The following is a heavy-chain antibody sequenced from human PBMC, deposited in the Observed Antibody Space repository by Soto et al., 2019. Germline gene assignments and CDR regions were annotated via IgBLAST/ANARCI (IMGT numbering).Heavy chain of an antibody. V-gene: IGHV3-9*01. Sequence: EVSLVESGGGLGQPGGSLRLSCSVSGFTFDDYAFHWVRQAPGKGLEWVSGITWNGVTMGYADSVRGRFTISRDSAKSSLYLQMNSLRPDDTALYYCARSGLYCPTGRCFHYYYYMDVWGRGTTVTVSS. CDR3: ARSGLYCPTGRCFHYYYYMDV. D-gene: IGHD2-15*01. J-gene: IGHJ6*03. CDR1: GFTFDDYA. CDR2: ITWNGVTM.